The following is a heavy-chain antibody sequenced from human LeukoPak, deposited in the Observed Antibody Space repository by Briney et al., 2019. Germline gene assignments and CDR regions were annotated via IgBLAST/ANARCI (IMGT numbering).Heavy chain of an antibody. CDR3: ARVRSRGWGGYDPLSRGMDV. Sequence: GGSLRLSCAASGFTFSSYEMNWVRQAPGKGLEWVSYISSSGSTIYYADSVKGRFTISRDNAKNSLYLQMDSLRAEDMAVYYCARVRSRGWGGYDPLSRGMDVWGKGTTVTVSS. J-gene: IGHJ6*04. V-gene: IGHV3-48*03. CDR1: GFTFSSYE. D-gene: IGHD5-12*01. CDR2: ISSSGSTI.